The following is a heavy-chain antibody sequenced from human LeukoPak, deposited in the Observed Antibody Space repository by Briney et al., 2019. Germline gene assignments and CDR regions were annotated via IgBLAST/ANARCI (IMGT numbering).Heavy chain of an antibody. J-gene: IGHJ4*02. CDR3: ARPMVWFGELFGN. D-gene: IGHD3-10*01. CDR1: GFTLSYFG. V-gene: IGHV4-59*05. CDR2: IYYSGSS. Sequence: PGGSLRLSCAASGFTLSYFGMNWIRQPPGKGLEWIGRIYYSGSSYYNPSLKSRVTISVDTSKNQFSLKLSSVTAADTAVYYCARPMVWFGELFGNWGQGTLVTVSS.